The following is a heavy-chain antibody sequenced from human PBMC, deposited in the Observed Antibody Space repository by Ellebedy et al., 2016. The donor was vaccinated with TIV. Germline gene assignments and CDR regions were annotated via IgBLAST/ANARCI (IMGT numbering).Heavy chain of an antibody. Sequence: SETLSLTXAVPDDSSSVYFWTWIRQAPREGLEWIGEITHGGTPIYNPSLESRLSISLDTSRNQLSLKLTSVTAADTGVYFCARGLPAAWEVAGAWGQGTLVTVSS. CDR2: ITHGGTP. CDR1: DDSSSVYF. D-gene: IGHD6-19*01. V-gene: IGHV4-34*01. J-gene: IGHJ4*02. CDR3: ARGLPAAWEVAGA.